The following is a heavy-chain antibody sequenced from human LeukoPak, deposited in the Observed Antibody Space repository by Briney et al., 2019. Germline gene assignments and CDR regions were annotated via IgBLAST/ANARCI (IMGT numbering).Heavy chain of an antibody. CDR2: INWNGGST. CDR1: GFTFDDYG. V-gene: IGHV3-20*04. Sequence: GGSLRLSCAATGFTFDDYGMSWVRQAPGKGLEWVSGINWNGGSTGYADSVKGRFTISRDNAKNSLYLQMNSLRAEDTALYYCARGTLKAAATDFDYWGQGTLVTVSS. CDR3: ARGTLKAAATDFDY. J-gene: IGHJ4*02. D-gene: IGHD6-13*01.